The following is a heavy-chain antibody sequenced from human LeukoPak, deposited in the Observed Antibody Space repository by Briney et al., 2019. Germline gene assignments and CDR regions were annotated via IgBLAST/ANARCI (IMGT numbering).Heavy chain of an antibody. J-gene: IGHJ4*02. CDR2: ISYDGSNK. CDR1: GFTFSSYA. Sequence: PGGALRLSCAASGFTFSSYAMHWVRQAPGKGLEWVAVISYDGSNKYYADSVKGRFTISRDNSKNTLYLQMNSLRAEDTALYYCARSGFGESSFDYWGQGTLVTVSS. CDR3: ARSGFGESSFDY. V-gene: IGHV3-30-3*01. D-gene: IGHD3-10*01.